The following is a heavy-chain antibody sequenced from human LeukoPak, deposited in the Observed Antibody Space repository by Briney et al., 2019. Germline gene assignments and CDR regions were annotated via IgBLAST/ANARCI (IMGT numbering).Heavy chain of an antibody. J-gene: IGHJ4*02. Sequence: GGSLRLSCEASGFTFSSYWMHWLRQTPGKGLVWVSRINSDGTIRTYADSVKGRFTISRDNSKNTLYLQMNSLRAEDTAVYYCARDIRGLGSCFDYWGQGTLVTVSS. V-gene: IGHV3-74*01. CDR1: GFTFSSYW. CDR2: INSDGTIR. CDR3: ARDIRGLGSCFDY. D-gene: IGHD3-10*01.